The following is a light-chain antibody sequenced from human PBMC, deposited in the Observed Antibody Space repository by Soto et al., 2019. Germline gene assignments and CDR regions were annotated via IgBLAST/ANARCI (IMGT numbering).Light chain of an antibody. J-gene: IGLJ2*01. V-gene: IGLV2-14*01. CDR3: NSYTTSRTVV. Sequence: QSALTQPASVSGSPGQSITISCTGTSSDVGGYNYVSWYQQHPGKAPKLMIYGVTNRPSGISNRFSGSKSGNTASLTISGLQAEDEADYYCNSYTTSRTVVFGGGTKVTVL. CDR2: GVT. CDR1: SSDVGGYNY.